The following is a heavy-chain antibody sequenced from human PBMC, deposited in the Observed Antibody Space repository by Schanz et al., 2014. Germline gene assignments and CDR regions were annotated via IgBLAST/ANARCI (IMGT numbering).Heavy chain of an antibody. CDR3: ASPSGYSDYGTYFDF. Sequence: VQLLESGGGLVQPGGSLRLSCAASGFTFSSYAMSWVRQAPGKGLEWVAFIWYDGSNKYYADSVEGRFTISRDNSRNTLYLQMNSLRTEDTAVYYCASPSGYSDYGTYFDFWGQGTLVTVSS. J-gene: IGHJ4*02. V-gene: IGHV3-30*01. CDR2: IWYDGSNK. D-gene: IGHD5-12*01. CDR1: GFTFSSYA.